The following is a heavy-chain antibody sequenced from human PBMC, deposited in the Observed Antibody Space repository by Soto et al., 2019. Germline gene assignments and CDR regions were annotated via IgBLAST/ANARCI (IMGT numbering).Heavy chain of an antibody. J-gene: IGHJ4*02. CDR3: VKGEYYYDSSGYYPFDY. V-gene: IGHV3-64D*06. CDR1: GFTFSIYA. D-gene: IGHD3-22*01. CDR2: ISTNGGST. Sequence: GGSLRLSCSASGFTFSIYAMHWVRQAPGKGLEYVSSISTNGGSTHYADSVKGRFTISRDNSKNTVYLQMSSLRAEDTAVYYCVKGEYYYDSSGYYPFDYWGQGTMVTGS.